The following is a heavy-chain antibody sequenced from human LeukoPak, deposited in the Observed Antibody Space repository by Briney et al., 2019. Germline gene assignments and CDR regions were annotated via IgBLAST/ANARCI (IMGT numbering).Heavy chain of an antibody. J-gene: IGHJ4*02. D-gene: IGHD2/OR15-2a*01. V-gene: IGHV3-7*01. Sequence: PGGSLRLSCAASGFTFSSYWMSWVRQAPGKGLEWVANIKHDGSEKYYVDSVKGRFTISRDNAEDSLYLQMNSLRAQDTAVYYCARANSLGYWGQGTLVTVSS. CDR2: IKHDGSEK. CDR1: GFTFSSYW. CDR3: ARANSLGY.